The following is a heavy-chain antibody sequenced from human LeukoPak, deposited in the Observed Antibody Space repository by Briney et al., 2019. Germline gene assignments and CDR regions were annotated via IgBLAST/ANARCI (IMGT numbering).Heavy chain of an antibody. V-gene: IGHV1-46*01. CDR3: ARDRSGGYYDWFDP. Sequence: GASVKVSCKASGYTFTNYYIHLVRQAPGQGLEWMGFINPSGGSTSYAQKFQARVTMTRDTSTSTVYMELSSLRSEDTAVYYCARDRSGGYYDWFDPWGQGTLVTVSS. J-gene: IGHJ5*02. CDR1: GYTFTNYY. CDR2: INPSGGST. D-gene: IGHD3-10*01.